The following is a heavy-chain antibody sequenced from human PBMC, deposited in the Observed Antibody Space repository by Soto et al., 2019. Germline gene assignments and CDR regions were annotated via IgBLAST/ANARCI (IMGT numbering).Heavy chain of an antibody. CDR3: ARVDSGGYAYFYY. Sequence: VQLQESGPRLVKPSQTLSLTCTVSGGSITRGGYYLTWNRQHPGKGLEWIGYISYRGSPYYNPSRKNRRTMSVATAKNQCSLKLSSVTVADTAVYYCARVDSGGYAYFYYWGQGTLVTVSS. CDR2: ISYRGSP. V-gene: IGHV4-31*03. D-gene: IGHD5-12*01. J-gene: IGHJ4*02. CDR1: GGSITRGGYY.